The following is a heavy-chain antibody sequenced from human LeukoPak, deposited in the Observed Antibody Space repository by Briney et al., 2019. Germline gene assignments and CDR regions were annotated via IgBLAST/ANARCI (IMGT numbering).Heavy chain of an antibody. CDR1: GGTFSSYA. D-gene: IGHD5-12*01. J-gene: IGHJ4*02. CDR2: IIPILGIA. V-gene: IGHV1-69*04. CDR3: ASEGSGYDSDFDY. Sequence: SVKVSCKASGGTFSSYAISWVRQAPGQGLEWMGRIIPILGIANYAQKFQGRVTITADKSTSTANMELSSLRSEDTAVYYCASEGSGYDSDFDYWGQGTLVIVSS.